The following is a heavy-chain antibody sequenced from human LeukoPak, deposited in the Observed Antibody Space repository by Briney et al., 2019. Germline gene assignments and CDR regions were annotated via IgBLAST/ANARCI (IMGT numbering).Heavy chain of an antibody. CDR2: IYCTGST. Sequence: SETLSLTCTVSGGSISSYFWSWIRQPPGKGLEWIGYIYCTGSTNYNPSLKSRVTISVDSSKNQFSLRLSSVTAADTAVYYCARTRDSGGSDYWGQGTLVTVSS. CDR3: ARTRDSGGSDY. CDR1: GGSISSYF. D-gene: IGHD1-26*01. J-gene: IGHJ4*02. V-gene: IGHV4-59*01.